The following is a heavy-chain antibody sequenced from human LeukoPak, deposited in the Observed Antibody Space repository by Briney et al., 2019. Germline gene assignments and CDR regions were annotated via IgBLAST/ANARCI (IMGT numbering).Heavy chain of an antibody. CDR1: GFTFDDYA. D-gene: IGHD2-21*02. CDR3: AKDMGPNIVVVTTNYYYYGVGV. J-gene: IGHJ6*02. V-gene: IGHV3-9*01. Sequence: PGGSLRLSCAASGFTFDDYAMHWVRQAPGKGLEWVSGISWNSGSIGYADSVKGRFTISRDNAKNSLYLQMNSLKAEDTALYYCAKDMGPNIVVVTTNYYYYGVGVWGQGTTVTVSS. CDR2: ISWNSGSI.